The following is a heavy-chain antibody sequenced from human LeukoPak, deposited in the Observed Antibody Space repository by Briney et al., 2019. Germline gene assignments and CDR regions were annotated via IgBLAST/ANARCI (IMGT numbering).Heavy chain of an antibody. CDR3: ARGLDYYDSSGYYYDY. V-gene: IGHV4-61*01. CDR2: IYYSGST. J-gene: IGHJ4*02. D-gene: IGHD3-22*01. CDR1: GGSVSSGSYY. Sequence: TSETLSLTCTVSGGSVSSGSYYWSWIRQPPGKGLEWIGYIYYSGSTNYNPSLKSRVTISVDTSKNQFSLKLSSVTAADTAVYYCARGLDYYDSSGYYYDYWGQGTLVTVSS.